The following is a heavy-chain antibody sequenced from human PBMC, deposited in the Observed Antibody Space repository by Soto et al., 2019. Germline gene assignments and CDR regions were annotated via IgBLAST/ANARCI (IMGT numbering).Heavy chain of an antibody. V-gene: IGHV4-61*01. CDR1: GGSVSANSYY. Sequence: QVQLQESGPGLVKPSETLSLTCTVSGGSVSANSYYWNWMQLPPGTGLQWVGHIYHTGIIQYSLSFKSRALTSRETPKNQLSLRLSSGTVAHTAVYYCVIGALYNFDSSGTELRFDPWGQGALVTVSS. CDR2: IYHTGII. D-gene: IGHD6-19*01. J-gene: IGHJ5*02. CDR3: VIGALYNFDSSGTELRFDP.